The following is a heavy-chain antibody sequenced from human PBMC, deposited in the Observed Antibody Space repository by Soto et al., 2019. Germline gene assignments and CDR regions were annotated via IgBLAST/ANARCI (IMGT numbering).Heavy chain of an antibody. CDR3: AKEHLHYDFWSGSPLGFDS. V-gene: IGHV3-23*01. CDR2: LSGTGDSA. Sequence: GGSLRLSCAASGFTFSSYALSWVRQAPGKGLEWVSALSGTGDSADYANSVKGRFTISRDNSKNTLYLQMNSLTAEDTAVYYCAKEHLHYDFWSGSPLGFDSWGQGALVTVSS. D-gene: IGHD3-3*01. CDR1: GFTFSSYA. J-gene: IGHJ4*02.